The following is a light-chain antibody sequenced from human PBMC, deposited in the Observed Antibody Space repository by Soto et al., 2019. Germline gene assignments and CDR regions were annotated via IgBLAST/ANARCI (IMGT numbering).Light chain of an antibody. J-gene: IGKJ4*01. Sequence: TVLTPSPATLSLSPGERATLSCRASQSVDTYLAWYQQKSGRAPRLLIYDVSKRATGIPPRFSGSGAGTDFTLTISSLEPEDSATYYCQQRRSSLTFGGGTTVDIK. V-gene: IGKV3D-11*02. CDR2: DVS. CDR3: QQRRSSLT. CDR1: QSVDTY.